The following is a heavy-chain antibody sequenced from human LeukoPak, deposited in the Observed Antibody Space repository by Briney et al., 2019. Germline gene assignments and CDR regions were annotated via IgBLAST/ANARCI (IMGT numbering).Heavy chain of an antibody. Sequence: ASVKVSCKGSGYTLSNHAFSWVRQAPGQGLEWMGRINPNSGGTKYAQKFQGRVTMTRDTSITTAYMELSRLRSDDTAVYYCARDVGSNNCENWGQGTLVTVSS. CDR1: GYTLSNHA. V-gene: IGHV1-2*06. J-gene: IGHJ4*02. D-gene: IGHD2-2*01. CDR2: INPNSGGT. CDR3: ARDVGSNNCEN.